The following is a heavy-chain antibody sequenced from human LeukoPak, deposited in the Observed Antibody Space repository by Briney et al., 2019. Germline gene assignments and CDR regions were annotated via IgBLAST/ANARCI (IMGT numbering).Heavy chain of an antibody. CDR2: INWNGGST. J-gene: IGHJ1*01. CDR3: SLEGSSWYRYFQH. Sequence: GGSLRLSCAASGFTFDDYGMSWVRQAPGKGLEWVSGINWNGGSTGYADSVKGRFTISRDNAKNSLYLQMNSLRAEDTAVYYSSLEGSSWYRYFQHWGQGTLVTVSS. D-gene: IGHD6-13*01. V-gene: IGHV3-20*04. CDR1: GFTFDDYG.